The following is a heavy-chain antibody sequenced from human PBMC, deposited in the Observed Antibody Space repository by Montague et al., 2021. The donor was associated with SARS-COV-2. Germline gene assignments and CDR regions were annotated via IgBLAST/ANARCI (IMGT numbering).Heavy chain of an antibody. D-gene: IGHD3-16*01. J-gene: IGHJ5*02. CDR2: VYTSGST. Sequence: TLSLTCTVSGVSISSGTYYWSWIRQPAGKGLEWIGRVYTSGSTNYNPSLESRATLSVDTSKNQFSLKLRSVTAADTAVYFCATTRLSGGSWFDPWGQGTLVAVST. V-gene: IGHV4-61*02. CDR3: ATTRLSGGSWFDP. CDR1: GVSISSGTYY.